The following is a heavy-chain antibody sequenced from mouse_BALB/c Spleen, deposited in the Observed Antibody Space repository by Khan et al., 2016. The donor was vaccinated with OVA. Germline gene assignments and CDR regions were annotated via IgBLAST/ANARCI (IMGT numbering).Heavy chain of an antibody. CDR3: ARGSGNSRFAY. D-gene: IGHD1-3*01. CDR2: ISTFNGDA. CDR1: GYTFTDYA. Sequence: QVQLQQSGAELVRPGVSVKISCKGSGYTFTDYAMHWVKQSHAKGLEWIGVISTFNGDATYNQMFKGKATMTVDKSSSTAYMELARLTSEDSAIYYCARGSGNSRFAYWGQGTLVTVSA. J-gene: IGHJ3*01. V-gene: IGHV1S137*01.